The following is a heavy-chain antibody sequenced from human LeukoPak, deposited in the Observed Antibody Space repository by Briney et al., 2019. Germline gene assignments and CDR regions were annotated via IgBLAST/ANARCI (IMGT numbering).Heavy chain of an antibody. CDR2: ISWNSGSI. CDR1: GFTFDDYA. CDR3: AKEYSSSWYGAYFDY. J-gene: IGHJ4*02. Sequence: HPGGSLRLSCAASGFTFDDYAMHWVRQAPGKGLEWVPGISWNSGSIGYADSVKGRFTISRDNAKNSLYLQMNSLRAEDTALYYCAKEYSSSWYGAYFDYWGQGTLVTVSS. D-gene: IGHD6-13*01. V-gene: IGHV3-9*01.